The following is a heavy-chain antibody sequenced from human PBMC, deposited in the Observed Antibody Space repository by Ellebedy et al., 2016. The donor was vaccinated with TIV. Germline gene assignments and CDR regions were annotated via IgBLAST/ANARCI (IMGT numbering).Heavy chain of an antibody. CDR2: INPSGGST. J-gene: IGHJ5*02. D-gene: IGHD2-15*01. CDR1: GYTFTSYY. Sequence: AASVKVSCKASGYTFTSYYMHWVRQAPGQGLEWMGLINPSGGSTSYAQKFQGRVTMTRDTSTRTVYMELSSLRSEDTAVYYCSGDYCSGGSCYPSGRFDPWGQGTLVTVSS. CDR3: SGDYCSGGSCYPSGRFDP. V-gene: IGHV1-46*01.